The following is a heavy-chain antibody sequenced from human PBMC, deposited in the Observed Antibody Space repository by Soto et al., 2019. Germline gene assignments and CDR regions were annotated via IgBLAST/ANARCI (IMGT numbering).Heavy chain of an antibody. D-gene: IGHD6-13*01. CDR1: GGSISTYY. CDR3: ARGAAAGVDYGMDV. CDR2: IYRSGGT. V-gene: IGHV4-4*07. Sequence: SETLSLTCSVSGGSISTYYWSWIRQPAGKGLEWIGRIYRSGGTNFNPSLMSRVSMSVDTSKNQFSLKLSSVVAADTAVYYCARGAAAGVDYGMDVWGQGTTVTVSS. J-gene: IGHJ6*02.